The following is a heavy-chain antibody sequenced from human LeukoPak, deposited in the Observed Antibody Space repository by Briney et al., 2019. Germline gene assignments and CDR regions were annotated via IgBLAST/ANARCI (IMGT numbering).Heavy chain of an antibody. CDR2: INHSGST. CDR3: ARGSARFDY. Sequence: SETLSLTCAVYGGSFSGYYWSWTRQPPGKGLEWIGEINHSGSTNYNPSLKSRVTISVDTSKNQFSLKLSSVTAADTAVYYCARGSARFDYWGPGTLVTASS. CDR1: GGSFSGYY. V-gene: IGHV4-34*01. D-gene: IGHD3-3*01. J-gene: IGHJ4*02.